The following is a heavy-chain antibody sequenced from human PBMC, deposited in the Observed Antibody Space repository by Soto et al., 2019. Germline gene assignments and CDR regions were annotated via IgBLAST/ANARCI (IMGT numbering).Heavy chain of an antibody. Sequence: PSETLSLTCTVSGGSISSSSYYWGWIRQPPGKGLEWIGSIYYSGSTYYNPSLKSRVTISVDTSKNQFSLKLSSVTAADTAVYYCARRRTTVTTESTWFDPWGQGTLVTVSS. J-gene: IGHJ5*02. CDR1: GGSISSSSYY. CDR2: IYYSGST. V-gene: IGHV4-39*01. D-gene: IGHD4-17*01. CDR3: ARRRTTVTTESTWFDP.